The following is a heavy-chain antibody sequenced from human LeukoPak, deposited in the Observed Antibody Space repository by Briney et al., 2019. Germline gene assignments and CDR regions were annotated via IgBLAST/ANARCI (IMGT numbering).Heavy chain of an antibody. CDR1: GFTFSNYW. Sequence: GGSLRLSCAASGFTFSNYWMHWVRQAPGKGLEWVSSISSSSSYIYYADSVKGRFTISRDNAKNSLYLQMNSLRAEDTAVYYCARDLGIVVVPAAIDFDYWGQGTLVTVSS. CDR3: ARDLGIVVVPAAIDFDY. CDR2: ISSSSSYI. J-gene: IGHJ4*02. D-gene: IGHD2-2*02. V-gene: IGHV3-21*01.